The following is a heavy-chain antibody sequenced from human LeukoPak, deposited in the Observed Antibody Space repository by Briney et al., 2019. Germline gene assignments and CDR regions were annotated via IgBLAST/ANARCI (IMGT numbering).Heavy chain of an antibody. CDR3: ARDSSSSGVGAFDI. D-gene: IGHD6-6*01. Sequence: SVKVSCKASGGTFSSYAISWVRQAPGQGLEWMGGIIPIFGTANYAQKFQGRATITTDESTSTAYMELSSLRSEDTAVYYCARDSSSSGVGAFDIWGQGTMVTVSS. CDR1: GGTFSSYA. J-gene: IGHJ3*02. V-gene: IGHV1-69*05. CDR2: IIPIFGTA.